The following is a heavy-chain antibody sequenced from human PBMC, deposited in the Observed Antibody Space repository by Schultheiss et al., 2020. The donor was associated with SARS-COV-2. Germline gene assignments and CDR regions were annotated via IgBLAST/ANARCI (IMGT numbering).Heavy chain of an antibody. Sequence: ASVKVSCKASGYTFTSYYMHWVRQAPGQGLEWMGIINPSGGSTSYAQKFQGRVTITADESTSTAYMELSSLRSEDTAVYYCARATSPSSHHFDYWGQGTLVTVSS. CDR2: INPSGGST. CDR3: ARATSPSSHHFDY. CDR1: GYTFTSYY. V-gene: IGHV1-46*01. J-gene: IGHJ4*02.